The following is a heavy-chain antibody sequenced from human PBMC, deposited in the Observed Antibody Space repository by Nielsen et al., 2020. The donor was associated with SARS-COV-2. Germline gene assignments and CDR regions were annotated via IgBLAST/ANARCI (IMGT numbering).Heavy chain of an antibody. CDR1: GFTVSSNY. Sequence: GESLKISCAASGFTVSSNYMSWVRQAPGKGLEWVSVIYSGGSTYYADSVKGRFTISRDNSKNTLYLQMNSLRAEDTAVYYCARGPYTRYGMDVWGQGTTVTVSS. CDR3: ARGPYTRYGMDV. D-gene: IGHD4-11*01. J-gene: IGHJ6*02. V-gene: IGHV3-66*01. CDR2: IYSGGST.